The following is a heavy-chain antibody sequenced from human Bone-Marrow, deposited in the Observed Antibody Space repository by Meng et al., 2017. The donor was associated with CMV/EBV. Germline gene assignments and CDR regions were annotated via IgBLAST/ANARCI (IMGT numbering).Heavy chain of an antibody. Sequence: GGSLRLSCAASGFNFDDSAMHWVRQAPGRSLEWVSLISWDGDDTYYAGSVKGRFTISRDNTKDSLFRQISSLRPEDTALYFCAKDRHYDTRGFYSFSCDSWGQGTLVTVSS. CDR2: ISWDGDDT. CDR1: GFNFDDSA. CDR3: AKDRHYDTRGFYSFSCDS. J-gene: IGHJ4*02. V-gene: IGHV3-43D*03. D-gene: IGHD3-22*01.